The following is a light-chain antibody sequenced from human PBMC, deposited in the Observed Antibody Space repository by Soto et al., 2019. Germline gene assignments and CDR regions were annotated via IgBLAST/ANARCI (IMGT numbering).Light chain of an antibody. J-gene: IGKJ1*01. CDR3: QQYGLSPRT. CDR1: RSISTY. CDR2: GAS. V-gene: IGKV3-20*01. Sequence: ETLLAHTRATLPFAGGECRSLWWPASRSISTYLAWYQQKPVQAPRLLIYGASSRATGIPDRFSGSGCGTDLTFTFSRLEPEEFPVYYCQQYGLSPRTFRQGTQVDNK.